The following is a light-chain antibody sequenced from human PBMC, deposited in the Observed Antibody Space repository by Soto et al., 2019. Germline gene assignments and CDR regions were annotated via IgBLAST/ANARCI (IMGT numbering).Light chain of an antibody. CDR3: QQYETFSGT. J-gene: IGKJ1*01. V-gene: IGKV1-5*01. Sequence: EIKMNQFLSTLSASKGDRVSLACRASQRVSSWLAWYQQKPGKAPKLLIYDASTMQSGVPSRFSGSGSGTEFTLTIASLQPDDFATYFCQQYETFSGTFGPGTKVAIK. CDR2: DAS. CDR1: QRVSSW.